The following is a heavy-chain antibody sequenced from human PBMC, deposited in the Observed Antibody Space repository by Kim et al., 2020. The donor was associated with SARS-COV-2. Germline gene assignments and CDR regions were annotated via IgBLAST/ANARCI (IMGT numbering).Heavy chain of an antibody. CDR2: ISNSGGST. J-gene: IGHJ6*02. CDR1: GFTFSSYG. CDR3: SKAVGAKLYYGMDV. D-gene: IGHD1-26*01. Sequence: GGSLRLSCAASGFTFSSYGMTWVRQAPGKGLEWVSVISNSGGSTYYADSVKGRFTISRDNSKNTLYLQMNSLRAEDTAVYYCSKAVGAKLYYGMDVWGQGTTVTVSS. V-gene: IGHV3-23*01.